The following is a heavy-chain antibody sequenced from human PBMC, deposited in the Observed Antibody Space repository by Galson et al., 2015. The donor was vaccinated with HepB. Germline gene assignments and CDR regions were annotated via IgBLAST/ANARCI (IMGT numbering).Heavy chain of an antibody. CDR1: GFIFGNYE. D-gene: IGHD3-16*01. J-gene: IGHJ6*02. CDR3: AKVGSPYDYSYGMDV. Sequence: SLRLSCAASGFIFGNYEIHWVRQAPGKGLEWVAVTSNDGSKKFYADSVKGRFTISRDSPRNTLFLQMNNLRAEDAAVYYCAKVGSPYDYSYGMDVWGQGTTVTVSS. CDR2: TSNDGSKK. V-gene: IGHV3-30*18.